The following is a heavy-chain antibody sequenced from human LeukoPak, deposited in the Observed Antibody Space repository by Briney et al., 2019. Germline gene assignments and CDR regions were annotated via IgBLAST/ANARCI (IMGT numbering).Heavy chain of an antibody. D-gene: IGHD2-21*01. Sequence: ASVKVSCKTSGYSFTVYYMHWVRQAPGQGLEWMGWINPNSGGTSSAQKFQGRVTMTRDTSITTVYMEVRWLTSDDTAVYYCARADRLHGGPYLIGPWGQGTLVTVSS. V-gene: IGHV1-2*02. J-gene: IGHJ5*02. CDR3: ARADRLHGGPYLIGP. CDR1: GYSFTVYY. CDR2: INPNSGGT.